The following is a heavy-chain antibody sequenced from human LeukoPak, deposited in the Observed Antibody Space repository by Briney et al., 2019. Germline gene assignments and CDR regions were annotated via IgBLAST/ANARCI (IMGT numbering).Heavy chain of an antibody. CDR1: RFTFSTYA. CDR2: ISGSGGTT. CDR3: ATRYSYGSYYFDY. Sequence: GGSLRLSCAASRFTFSTYAMSWVRQAPGKGLEWVSAISGSGGTTYSADSLKGRFTISRDNSKNTLYLQMNRLRVEETAVYYCATRYSYGSYYFDYWGQGTLVTVSS. J-gene: IGHJ4*02. D-gene: IGHD5-18*01. V-gene: IGHV3-23*01.